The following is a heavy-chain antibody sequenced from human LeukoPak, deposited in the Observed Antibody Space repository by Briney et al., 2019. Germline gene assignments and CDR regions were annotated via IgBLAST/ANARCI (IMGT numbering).Heavy chain of an antibody. D-gene: IGHD6-13*01. V-gene: IGHV4-39*07. J-gene: IGHJ4*02. CDR1: GGSISSSSYY. Sequence: TSETLSLTCTVSGGSISSSSYYWGWIRQPPGKGLEWIGSIYYSGSTYYNPSLKSRVTISVDTSKNQFSLKLSSVTAADTAAYYCARATAAGGDFDYWGQGTLVTVSS. CDR3: ARATAAGGDFDY. CDR2: IYYSGST.